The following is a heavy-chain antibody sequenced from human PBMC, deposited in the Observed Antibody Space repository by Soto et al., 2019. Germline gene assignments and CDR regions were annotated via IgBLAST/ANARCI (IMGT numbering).Heavy chain of an antibody. V-gene: IGHV4-31*03. CDR1: GGSISSGGYY. CDR2: IYYSGST. D-gene: IGHD4-17*01. Sequence: QVQLQESGPGLVKPSQTLSLTCTVSGGSISSGGYYWSWIRQHPGKGLEGIGYIYYSGSTYYNPSLKSRVTISVDTSKNQFSLKLSSVTAADTAVYYCARDRYGDYGNYYGMDVWGQGTTVTVSS. CDR3: ARDRYGDYGNYYGMDV. J-gene: IGHJ6*02.